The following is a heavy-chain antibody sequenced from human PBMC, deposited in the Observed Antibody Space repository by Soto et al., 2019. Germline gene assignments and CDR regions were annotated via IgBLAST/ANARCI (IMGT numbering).Heavy chain of an antibody. CDR2: VSFDGRDE. CDR1: GFTLRNHG. D-gene: IGHD3-22*01. V-gene: IGHV3-30*18. J-gene: IGHJ2*01. CDR3: AKLCRSLGFGSMRYFDSSDSDWHLEL. Sequence: QVQLVESGGGVVQPGRSLRLSCAVSGFTLRNHGMHWVRQSPGKGLEWVAVVSFDGRDEYYANSVKGRFTVSRDNSRNTVSLHMSSLTDEATAVYYCAKLCRSLGFGSMRYFDSSDSDWHLELWGRGTLVTVSS.